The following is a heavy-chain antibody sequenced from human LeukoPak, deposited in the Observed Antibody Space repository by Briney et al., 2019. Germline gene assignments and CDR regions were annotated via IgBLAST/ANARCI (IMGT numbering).Heavy chain of an antibody. V-gene: IGHV3-30*04. CDR2: ISYDGSNK. CDR1: GFTLSSYA. Sequence: GGSLRLSCAASGFTLSSYAMHWVRQAPGKGLEWVAVISYDGSNKYYADSVKGRFTISRDNSKNTLYLQMNSLRAEDTAVYYCARGRWCNYWGQGTLVTVSS. D-gene: IGHD2-8*02. J-gene: IGHJ4*02. CDR3: ARGRWCNY.